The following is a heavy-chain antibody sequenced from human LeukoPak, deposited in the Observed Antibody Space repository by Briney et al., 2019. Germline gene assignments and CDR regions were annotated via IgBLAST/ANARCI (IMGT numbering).Heavy chain of an antibody. CDR1: GFSFSTYA. V-gene: IGHV3-23*01. J-gene: IGHJ4*02. D-gene: IGHD2-2*01. CDR2: LSGSGAST. CDR3: ARGPKVPTPTYYFDY. Sequence: GGSLRLSCAASGFSFSTYAMTWVRQAPGKGLEWVSALSGSGASTFYADSVKGRFTISRDNSKNTLYLQMNSLRAEDTAGYYCARGPKVPTPTYYFDYWGQGTLVTVSS.